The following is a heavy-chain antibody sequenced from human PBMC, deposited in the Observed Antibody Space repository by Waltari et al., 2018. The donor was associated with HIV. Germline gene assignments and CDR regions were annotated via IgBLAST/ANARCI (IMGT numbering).Heavy chain of an antibody. CDR1: GGSITSNSYY. CDR3: MRGSRGFDS. CDR2: IYDRGTT. D-gene: IGHD3-10*01. Sequence: QPQLQESGPGLVKPSETPSLTCSVSGGSITSNSYYWGWVRQPPGKGLEWIGNIYDRGTTYYCPSLKSRVTISIDTSKNQFSLNRSSVSAADTAVYYCMRGSRGFDSWGQGTLVTVSS. J-gene: IGHJ4*02. V-gene: IGHV4-39*01.